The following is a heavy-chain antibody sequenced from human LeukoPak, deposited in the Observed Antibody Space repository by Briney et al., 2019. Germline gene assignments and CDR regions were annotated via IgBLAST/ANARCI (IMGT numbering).Heavy chain of an antibody. V-gene: IGHV4-4*02. D-gene: IGHD3-10*01. CDR2: IYHNGDT. Sequence: SETLSLTCAVSGGSMITNDWWSWVRQPPGKGLEWIGEIYHNGDTKYNPSFKSRVTMSVDKSKTQFSLKLTSVTAADAAMYYCARVTWLGELGNWFDPWGQGTLVSVSS. CDR3: ARVTWLGELGNWFDP. CDR1: GGSMITNDW. J-gene: IGHJ5*02.